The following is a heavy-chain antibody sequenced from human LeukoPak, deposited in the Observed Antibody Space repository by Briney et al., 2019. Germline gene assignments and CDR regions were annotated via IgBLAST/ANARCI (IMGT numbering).Heavy chain of an antibody. V-gene: IGHV3-30*14. CDR2: ISYDGSNK. CDR1: GFTFSSYA. Sequence: GGSLRLSCAAAGFTFSSYAMHWVRQAPGRGLEWVAVISYDGSNKYYADSVKGRFTISRDNSKNTLYLQMGSLRAEDMAVYYCARDGGIAVAGIGYWGQGTLVTVSS. J-gene: IGHJ4*02. CDR3: ARDGGIAVAGIGY. D-gene: IGHD6-19*01.